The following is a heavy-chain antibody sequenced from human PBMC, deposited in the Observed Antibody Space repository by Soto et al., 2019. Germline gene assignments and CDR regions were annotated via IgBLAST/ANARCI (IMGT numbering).Heavy chain of an antibody. D-gene: IGHD3-3*01. Sequence: PSETLSLTCTVSGGSISSGGYYWSWIRQHPGKGLEWIGYIYYSGSTYYNPSLKSRVTISVDTSKNQFSLKLSSVTAADTAVYYCARAGSYYDFWSGYPRAPHYYYYGMDVWGQGTTVTVSS. CDR3: ARAGSYYDFWSGYPRAPHYYYYGMDV. CDR2: IYYSGST. J-gene: IGHJ6*02. V-gene: IGHV4-31*03. CDR1: GGSISSGGYY.